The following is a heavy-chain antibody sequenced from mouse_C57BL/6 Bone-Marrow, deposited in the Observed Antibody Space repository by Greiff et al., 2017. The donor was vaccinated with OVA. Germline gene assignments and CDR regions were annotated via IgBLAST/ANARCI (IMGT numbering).Heavy chain of an antibody. CDR1: GYTFTSYW. CDR3: ATPLITTVDYYAMDY. J-gene: IGHJ4*01. Sequence: QVQLQQPGAELVKPGASVKVSCKASGYTFTSYWMHWVKQRPGQGLEWIGRIHPSDSDTNYNQKFKGKATLTVDKSSSTAYMQLSSLTSEDSAVYYCATPLITTVDYYAMDYWGQGTSVTVSS. CDR2: IHPSDSDT. V-gene: IGHV1-74*01. D-gene: IGHD1-1*01.